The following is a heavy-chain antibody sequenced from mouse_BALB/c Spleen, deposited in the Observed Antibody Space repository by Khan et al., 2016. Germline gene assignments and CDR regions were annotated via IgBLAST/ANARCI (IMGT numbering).Heavy chain of an antibody. CDR3: AKPGLYYSMDY. CDR1: GYTFTNYG. Sequence: QMQLVQSGPELKKPGETVKISCKASGYTFTNYGMNWVKQAPGKGLKWMGWINTYTGEPTYADDFTGRFAFSLETSDSTAYLQINNLKNEDTATYCCAKPGLYYSMDYWGQGTSVTVSS. D-gene: IGHD4-1*01. J-gene: IGHJ4*01. V-gene: IGHV9-3-1*01. CDR2: INTYTGEP.